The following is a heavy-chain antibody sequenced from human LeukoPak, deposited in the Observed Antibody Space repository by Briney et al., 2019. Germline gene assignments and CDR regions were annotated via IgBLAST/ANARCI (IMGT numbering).Heavy chain of an antibody. Sequence: ASVKVSCKASGYTFTGYYIHWVRQAPGQGLEWMGWINPNSGNTGYAQKFQGRVTMTRNTSISTAYMELSSLRSEDTAVYYCARGSRDGYNFNYWGQGTLVTVSS. CDR1: GYTFTGYY. D-gene: IGHD5-24*01. J-gene: IGHJ4*02. CDR3: ARGSRDGYNFNY. CDR2: INPNSGNT. V-gene: IGHV1-8*02.